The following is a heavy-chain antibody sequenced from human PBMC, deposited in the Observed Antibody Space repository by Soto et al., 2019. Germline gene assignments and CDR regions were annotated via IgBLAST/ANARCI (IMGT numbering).Heavy chain of an antibody. CDR1: GLTFSRYG. J-gene: IGHJ4*02. CDR3: AKDALGYCISTSCLGPDY. V-gene: IGHV3-30*18. D-gene: IGHD2-2*01. Sequence: GALRLSCAASGLTFSRYGMQWVRQAPGKGLEWVAVISYDGSNKYYADSVKGRFTISRDNSKNTLYLQMNSLRAEDTAVYYCAKDALGYCISTSCLGPDYWGQGTLVTVSS. CDR2: ISYDGSNK.